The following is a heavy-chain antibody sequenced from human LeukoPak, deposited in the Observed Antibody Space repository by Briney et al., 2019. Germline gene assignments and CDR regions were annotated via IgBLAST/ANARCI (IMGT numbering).Heavy chain of an antibody. Sequence: SETLSLTCTVSGGSISSYYWSWIRQPPGKGLEWIGYIYYSGSTTYNPSLKSRVAMSVDTSKNQFSLKLSSVTAADTAVYYCARDQGVVVPAAMPIESYGMDVWGQGTTVTVSS. CDR3: ARDQGVVVPAAMPIESYGMDV. J-gene: IGHJ6*02. D-gene: IGHD2-2*01. CDR2: IYYSGST. CDR1: GGSISSYY. V-gene: IGHV4-59*01.